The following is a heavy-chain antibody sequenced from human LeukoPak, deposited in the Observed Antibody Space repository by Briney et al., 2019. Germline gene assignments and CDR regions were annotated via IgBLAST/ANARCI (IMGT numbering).Heavy chain of an antibody. V-gene: IGHV3-48*02. Sequence: GGSLRLSCAVSGFTFSSYSMNWVRQAPGKGLEWVSYISSSSSIIYYADFVKGRFTISRDNAKNSLYLQMNSLRDKDTAVYYCARDNGPVADLFDYWGLGTLVTVSS. CDR3: ARDNGPVADLFDY. D-gene: IGHD6-19*01. CDR2: ISSSSSII. CDR1: GFTFSSYS. J-gene: IGHJ4*02.